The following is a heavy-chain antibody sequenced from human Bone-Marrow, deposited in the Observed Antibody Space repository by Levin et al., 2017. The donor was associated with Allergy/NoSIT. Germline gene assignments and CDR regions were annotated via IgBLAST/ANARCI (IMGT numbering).Heavy chain of an antibody. CDR2: MNPNSGTT. J-gene: IGHJ4*02. Sequence: GESLKISCKASGYSFTSFYINWVRQAAGQGLEWMGWMNPNSGTTGSAQQFQGRVNMTRNPSQRTAYLALNSLTSEDTAVYYCARWWYTSDQYNFDCWGQGNLVTVSS. V-gene: IGHV1-8*01. CDR1: GYSFTSFY. CDR3: ARWWYTSDQYNFDC. D-gene: IGHD2-15*01.